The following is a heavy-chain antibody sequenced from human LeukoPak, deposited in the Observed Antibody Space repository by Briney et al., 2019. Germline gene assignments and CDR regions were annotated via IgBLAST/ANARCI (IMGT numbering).Heavy chain of an antibody. Sequence: GASVKVSCKASGYTFTSYGISWVRQAPGQGLEWMGWISAYNDNTGYAQKFQGRVTMTRSTSMSTAYMELSSLRSEDTAVYYCARVGSNKSVDTAMVPGPIWGQGTLVTVSS. V-gene: IGHV1-18*01. D-gene: IGHD5-18*01. CDR3: ARVGSNKSVDTAMVPGPI. CDR1: GYTFTSYG. J-gene: IGHJ4*02. CDR2: ISAYNDNT.